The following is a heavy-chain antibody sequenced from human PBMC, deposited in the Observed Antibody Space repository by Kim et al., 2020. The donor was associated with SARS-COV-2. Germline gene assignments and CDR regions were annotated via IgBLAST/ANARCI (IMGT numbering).Heavy chain of an antibody. CDR3: VRDAFRTTVTNLFDP. CDR1: GASVRSTSYY. J-gene: IGHJ5*02. CDR2: IYYTGNT. V-gene: IGHV4-39*02. D-gene: IGHD4-17*01. Sequence: SETLSLTCSVYGASVRSTSYYWGWVRQPPGKGLEWIGGIYYTGNTVANPSLRGRVSMSIDTSKNQFSLNLGSLTAADTAVYYCVRDAFRTTVTNLFDPWG.